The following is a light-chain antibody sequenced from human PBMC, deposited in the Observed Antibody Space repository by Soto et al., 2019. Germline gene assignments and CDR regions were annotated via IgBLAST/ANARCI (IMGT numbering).Light chain of an antibody. V-gene: IGLV1-51*01. Sequence: ELTQPPSVSAAPGQKVTISCSGSSSNIGGNSVSWYQQLPGTAPKLLIYDDNKRPSGIPDRFSGSKSGTSATLGITGFQTGDEADYYCGSWDSSLSAYVFGTGTKVTVL. CDR2: DDN. CDR3: GSWDSSLSAYV. J-gene: IGLJ1*01. CDR1: SSNIGGNS.